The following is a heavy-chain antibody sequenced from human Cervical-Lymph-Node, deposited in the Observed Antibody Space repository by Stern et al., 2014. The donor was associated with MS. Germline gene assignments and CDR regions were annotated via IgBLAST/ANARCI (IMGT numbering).Heavy chain of an antibody. D-gene: IGHD5/OR15-5a*01. J-gene: IGHJ4*02. Sequence: QVQLVESGAEVKKPGASVKVSCKASGFTFTNYYVHWVRQAPGQGLEWMGIINRSDDDPGYAQRFQGRLTVTRDTSSSTVYMELTSLRYDDTAVYYCALSAFDFWGQGTLVTVSS. CDR2: INRSDDDP. CDR1: GFTFTNYY. V-gene: IGHV1-46*01. CDR3: ALSAFDF.